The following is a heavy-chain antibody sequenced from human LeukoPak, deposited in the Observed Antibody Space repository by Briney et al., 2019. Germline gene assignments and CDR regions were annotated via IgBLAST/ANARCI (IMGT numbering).Heavy chain of an antibody. Sequence: SETLSLTCTVSGGSISSYYWSWIRQPAGKGLEWIGRIYTSGSTNYNPSLKSRVTMSVDTSKNQFSLKLSSVTAADTAVYYCARDAYCGGDCYSGWFDPWGQGTLVTVSS. CDR2: IYTSGST. V-gene: IGHV4-4*07. D-gene: IGHD2-21*02. CDR3: ARDAYCGGDCYSGWFDP. CDR1: GGSISSYY. J-gene: IGHJ5*02.